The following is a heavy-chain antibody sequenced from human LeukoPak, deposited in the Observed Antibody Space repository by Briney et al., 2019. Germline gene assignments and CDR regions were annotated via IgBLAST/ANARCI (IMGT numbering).Heavy chain of an antibody. V-gene: IGHV4-59*01. CDR1: DDSITMYY. Sequence: SETLSLTCSVSDDSITMYYWTWIRQPPGKGLEWIGYVDHTGSTNFNPSLNGRVSISRDTTKNLFSLRLRSVTAADTAVYFCARGRVSSGTWYSTYYYYFYMDVWGKGTTVTVSS. CDR2: VDHTGST. CDR3: ARGRVSSGTWYSTYYYYFYMDV. J-gene: IGHJ6*03. D-gene: IGHD1-1*01.